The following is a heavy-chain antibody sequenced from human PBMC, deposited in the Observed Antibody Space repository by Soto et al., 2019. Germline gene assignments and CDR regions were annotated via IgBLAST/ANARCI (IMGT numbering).Heavy chain of an antibody. CDR1: RFTFSSYA. V-gene: IGHV3-23*01. J-gene: IGHJ3*01. CDR3: TRDPNGDYIGAFDF. D-gene: IGHD4-17*01. CDR2: IGGSGSGT. Sequence: GGSLRLSCAASRFTFSSYAMTWVRQGPGKGLEWVSGIGGSGSGTSYADSVKGRFTISRDNCKNTLYLQMNSLRAEDTAVYYCTRDPNGDYIGAFDFWDQGPMVTVSS.